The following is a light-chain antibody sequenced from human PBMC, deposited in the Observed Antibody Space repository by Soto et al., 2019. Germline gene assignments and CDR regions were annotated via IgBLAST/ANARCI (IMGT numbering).Light chain of an antibody. CDR3: QQYDAIPPT. J-gene: IGKJ3*01. V-gene: IGKV1-33*01. Sequence: DIQMTQSPSSLSASVGDRVTITCQASQHISTYLNWFQQKPGKAPELLIYDASNLVPGVPSRFSGSGSGTDFTFTISSLQPEDIATYYCQQYDAIPPTFGPGTKVDIK. CDR1: QHISTY. CDR2: DAS.